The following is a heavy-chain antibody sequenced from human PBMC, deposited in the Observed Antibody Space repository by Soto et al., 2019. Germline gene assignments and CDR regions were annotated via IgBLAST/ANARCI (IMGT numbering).Heavy chain of an antibody. J-gene: IGHJ3*02. CDR3: TRGPNHNAFAI. CDR1: GDSVSSDSFA. CDR2: TLYRSKWYN. V-gene: IGHV6-1*01. Sequence: SQTLSLTCAISGDSVSSDSFAWHWISQSPSRGLEWLGRTLYRSKWYNDYALSVQGRISITPDTSKNLFSLQLTSVSPDDTAVYYCTRGPNHNAFAIRGQGTIVPGSS.